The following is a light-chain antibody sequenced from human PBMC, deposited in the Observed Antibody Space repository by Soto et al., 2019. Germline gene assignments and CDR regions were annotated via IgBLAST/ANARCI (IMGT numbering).Light chain of an antibody. CDR3: QQSYSTLSIT. CDR2: AAS. Sequence: DIQMTQSPSSLSASVEDRVIITCRASQSISNHLNWYQQKPGKAPKLLIFAASSLQSGVPSRFSGSRSGPDFTLTISSLQPEDFATYYCQQSYSTLSITFGQGTRLEI. CDR1: QSISNH. V-gene: IGKV1-39*01. J-gene: IGKJ5*01.